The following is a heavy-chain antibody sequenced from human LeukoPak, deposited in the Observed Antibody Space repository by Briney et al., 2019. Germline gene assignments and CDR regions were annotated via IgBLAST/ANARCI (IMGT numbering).Heavy chain of an antibody. CDR1: GGTFSSYA. V-gene: IGHV1-69*05. J-gene: IGHJ6*03. Sequence: SVKISCKASGGTFSSYAISWVRQAPGQGLEWMGGIIPIFGTANYAQKFQGRVTITTDESTSTAYMELSSLRSEDTAVYYCARGSGYDQFHYYYYMDVWGKGTTVTVSS. CDR3: ARGSGYDQFHYYYYMDV. CDR2: IIPIFGTA. D-gene: IGHD5-12*01.